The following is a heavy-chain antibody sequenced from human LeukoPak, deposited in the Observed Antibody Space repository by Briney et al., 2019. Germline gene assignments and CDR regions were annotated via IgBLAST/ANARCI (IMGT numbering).Heavy chain of an antibody. CDR1: GASISSYY. J-gene: IGHJ4*02. Sequence: SETLSLTCTVSGASISSYYWSWIRQPAGKGLEWIGRIYTSGSTNYNPSLKSRVTMSVDTSKNQFSLKFSSVTAADTAVYYCVSYSGSNAYYAYWGQGTLVTVTS. V-gene: IGHV4-4*07. D-gene: IGHD1-26*01. CDR2: IYTSGST. CDR3: VSYSGSNAYYAY.